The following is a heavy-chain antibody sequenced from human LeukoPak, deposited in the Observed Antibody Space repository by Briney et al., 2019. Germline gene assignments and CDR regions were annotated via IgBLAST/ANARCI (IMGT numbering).Heavy chain of an antibody. V-gene: IGHV4-39*07. Sequence: ASETLSLTCTVSGGPISSSSHYWAWIRQPPGKGLEWIANIYYSGNTYYNPSLKSRVTISVDMSKNQFSLKLSSVTVADTAVYYCARDAGLPGRAFDIWGQGTMVTVSS. CDR2: IYYSGNT. J-gene: IGHJ3*02. CDR3: ARDAGLPGRAFDI. CDR1: GGPISSSSHY. D-gene: IGHD3-10*01.